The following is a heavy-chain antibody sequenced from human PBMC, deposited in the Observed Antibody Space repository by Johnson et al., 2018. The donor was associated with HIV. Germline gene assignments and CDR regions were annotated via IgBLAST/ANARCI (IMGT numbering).Heavy chain of an antibody. CDR1: GFTFNDHG. J-gene: IGHJ3*02. V-gene: IGHV3-20*04. CDR2: TKWDGANT. D-gene: IGHD2-21*02. CDR3: GGVGKYCGNDCHLGVDAFDI. Sequence: MQLVESGGCVVRPGGSLRLSCATSGFTFNDHGMTWVRQVPGKGLEWVCATKWDGANTAYADSVKGRFPISRDNANNTLYLDMNSLRVEDTALYSWGGVGKYCGNDCHLGVDAFDIWGQGTMVTVSS.